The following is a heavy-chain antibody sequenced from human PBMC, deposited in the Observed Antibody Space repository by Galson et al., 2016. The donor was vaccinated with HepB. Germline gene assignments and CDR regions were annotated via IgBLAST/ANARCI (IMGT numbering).Heavy chain of an antibody. Sequence: SVKVSCKASGYKFTDYATTWVRQAPGQGLEWMGWINVRNGETNSAQRLQGRVTMTRETSTSTVFLDLRRLRSDDTAMYFCARGRSMPYFDSWGQGTLVTVSS. D-gene: IGHD2-2*01. J-gene: IGHJ4*02. CDR2: INVRNGET. CDR1: GYKFTDYA. CDR3: ARGRSMPYFDS. V-gene: IGHV1-18*01.